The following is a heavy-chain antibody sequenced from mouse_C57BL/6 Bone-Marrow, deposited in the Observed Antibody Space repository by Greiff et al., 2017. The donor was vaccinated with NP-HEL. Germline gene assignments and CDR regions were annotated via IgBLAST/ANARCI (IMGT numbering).Heavy chain of an antibody. CDR2: IYPGSGNT. J-gene: IGHJ4*01. CDR1: GYTFTDYY. Sequence: VQLQQSGAELVRPGASVKLSCKASGYTFTDYYINWVKQRPGQGLEWIARIYPGSGNTYYNEKFKGKATLTAEKSSSTAYMQLSSLTSEDSAVYFCARGGAGSFYYAMDYWGQGTSVTVSS. V-gene: IGHV1-76*01. CDR3: ARGGAGSFYYAMDY. D-gene: IGHD4-1*01.